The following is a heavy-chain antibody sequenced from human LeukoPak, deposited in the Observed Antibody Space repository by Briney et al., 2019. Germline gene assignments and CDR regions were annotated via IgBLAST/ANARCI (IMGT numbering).Heavy chain of an antibody. V-gene: IGHV4-59*01. D-gene: IGHD4-17*01. Sequence: SETLSLTCTVSGGSISSYYWSWIRQPPGKGLEWIGFIYYSGTTNYNPSLTSRVTISVDTSKNQFSLNLSSVTAADTAVYYCARDTQEPAEMTTVGDAFDIWGQGTMVTVSS. J-gene: IGHJ3*02. CDR2: IYYSGTT. CDR3: ARDTQEPAEMTTVGDAFDI. CDR1: GGSISSYY.